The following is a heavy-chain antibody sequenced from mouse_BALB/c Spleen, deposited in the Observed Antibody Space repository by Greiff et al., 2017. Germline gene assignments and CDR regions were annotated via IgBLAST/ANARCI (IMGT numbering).Heavy chain of an antibody. CDR2: INPSTGYT. V-gene: IGHV1-7*01. J-gene: IGHJ2*01. CDR1: GYTFTSYW. D-gene: IGHD2-1*01. Sequence: VQLQQSGAELAKPGASVKMSCKASGYTFTSYWMHWVKQRPGQGLEWIGYINPSTGYTEYNQKFKDKATLTADKSSSTAYMQLSSLTSEDSAVYYCARAGNYVDAMDYWGQGTTLTVSS. CDR3: ARAGNYVDAMDY.